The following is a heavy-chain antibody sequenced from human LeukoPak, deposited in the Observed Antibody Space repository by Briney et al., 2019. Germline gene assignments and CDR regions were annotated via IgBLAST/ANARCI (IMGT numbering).Heavy chain of an antibody. Sequence: GASVRVSCKASGYTFTRYGISWGRQAPGQGLEWMGWISAYDGNTNYAQKLQGRVTMTTDTSTSTAYMELRSLRSDATAVFYCARGPSYYDRSGYSYGFDYWGQGTLVTVSP. V-gene: IGHV1-18*01. D-gene: IGHD3-22*01. CDR1: GYTFTRYG. CDR2: ISAYDGNT. CDR3: ARGPSYYDRSGYSYGFDY. J-gene: IGHJ4*02.